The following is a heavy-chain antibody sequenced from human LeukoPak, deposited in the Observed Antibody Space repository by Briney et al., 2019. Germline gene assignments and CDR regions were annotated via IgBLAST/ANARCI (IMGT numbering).Heavy chain of an antibody. D-gene: IGHD2-2*01. Sequence: GGSLRLSCAAPGLTFSSYAMHWFRQAPGKGLKYVSAIGSNGGRKYYADSVKGRFTISRENSENTMDLQMGSLKAEEMAVYYCATYPPYFEYWAQGTVVTVSS. J-gene: IGHJ4*02. CDR3: ATYPPYFEY. V-gene: IGHV3-64*02. CDR1: GLTFSSYA. CDR2: IGSNGGRK.